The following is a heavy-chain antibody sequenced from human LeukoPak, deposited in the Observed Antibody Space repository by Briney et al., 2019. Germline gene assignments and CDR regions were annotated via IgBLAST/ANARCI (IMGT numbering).Heavy chain of an antibody. D-gene: IGHD6-13*01. Sequence: SETLSLTCTVSGGSISSYYWSWIRQPPGKGLEWIGYIYYSGSTNHNPSLKSRVTISVDTSKNQFSLKLSSVTTADTAVYYCARDEGSSSWSQIANWGQGTLVTVSS. CDR3: ARDEGSSSWSQIAN. CDR2: IYYSGST. V-gene: IGHV4-59*01. J-gene: IGHJ4*02. CDR1: GGSISSYY.